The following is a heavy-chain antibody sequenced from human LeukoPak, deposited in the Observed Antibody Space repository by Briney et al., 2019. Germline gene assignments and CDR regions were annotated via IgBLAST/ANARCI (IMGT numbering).Heavy chain of an antibody. J-gene: IGHJ4*02. Sequence: GGSLRLSCVASGFTFSNYGMHWVRQAPGKGLEWVAIISNDGSNKYYVDSVKSRFTISRDNSRNTLYLQINSLRVEDTAVYYWAKVYCGSGTCPADYWGQGALVTVSS. CDR3: AKVYCGSGTCPADY. D-gene: IGHD2-15*01. V-gene: IGHV3-30*18. CDR1: GFTFSNYG. CDR2: ISNDGSNK.